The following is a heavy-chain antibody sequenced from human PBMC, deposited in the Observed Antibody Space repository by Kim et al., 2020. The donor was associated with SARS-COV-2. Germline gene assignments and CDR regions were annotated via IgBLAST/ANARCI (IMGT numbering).Heavy chain of an antibody. D-gene: IGHD2-15*01. J-gene: IGHJ3*02. CDR3: AKDQRMTPDAFEI. Sequence: ADSVKGRFTISRDSAKDALDLKINSLRAEDTDVYYCAKDQRMTPDAFEIWGQGTMVTVSS. V-gene: IGHV3-23*01.